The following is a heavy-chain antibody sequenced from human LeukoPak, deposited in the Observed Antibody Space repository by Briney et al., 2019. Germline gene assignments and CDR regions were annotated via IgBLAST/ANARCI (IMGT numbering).Heavy chain of an antibody. V-gene: IGHV1-8*03. CDR2: MNPNSGNT. CDR1: GYTFTSYD. J-gene: IGHJ4*02. D-gene: IGHD3-22*01. CDR3: ARGVDSSGYYAIDY. Sequence: ASVKVSCXASGYTFTSYDINWVRQATGQGLEWMGWMNPNSGNTGYAQKFQGRVTITRNTSISTAYMELSSLRSEDTAVYYCARGVDSSGYYAIDYWGQGTLVTVSS.